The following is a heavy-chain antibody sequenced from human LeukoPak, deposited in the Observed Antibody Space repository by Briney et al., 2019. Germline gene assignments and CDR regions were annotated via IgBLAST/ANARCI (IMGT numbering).Heavy chain of an antibody. V-gene: IGHV4-39*01. J-gene: IGHJ5*01. D-gene: IGHD6-13*01. CDR3: ARHSSSNWFDA. CDR2: IYYSGST. CDR1: GGSISSSSYY. Sequence: PSDTLSLTCTVSGGSISSSSYYWGSIRQPPGKGLEWIGSIYYSGSTYYHPSLKRRVTISVDTSKNPFSLKLSCVTAADTAVYYCARHSSSNWFDASSQGTLVTV.